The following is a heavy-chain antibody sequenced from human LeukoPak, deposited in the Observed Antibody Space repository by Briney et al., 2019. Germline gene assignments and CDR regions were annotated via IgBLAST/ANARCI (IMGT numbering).Heavy chain of an antibody. D-gene: IGHD3-22*01. CDR3: AKDTSGYYGIFDY. J-gene: IGHJ4*02. V-gene: IGHV3-9*01. Sequence: GGSLRLSCAASGFTFDDYAMHWVRQAPGKVLEWVSGISWNSGSIGYADSVKGRFTISRDNAKNSLYLQMNSLRAEDTALYYCAKDTSGYYGIFDYWGQGTLVTVSS. CDR2: ISWNSGSI. CDR1: GFTFDDYA.